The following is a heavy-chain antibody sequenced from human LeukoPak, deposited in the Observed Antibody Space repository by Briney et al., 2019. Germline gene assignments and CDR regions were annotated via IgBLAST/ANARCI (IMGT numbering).Heavy chain of an antibody. Sequence: PSETLSLTCAVYGGSFSGYYWSWIRQPPGKGLEWIGEINHSGSTNYNPSLKSRVAISVDTSKNQFSLKLSSVTAADTAVYYCARRGGKGLRYWGQGTLVTVSS. CDR2: INHSGST. CDR1: GGSFSGYY. J-gene: IGHJ4*02. D-gene: IGHD4-23*01. CDR3: ARRGGKGLRY. V-gene: IGHV4-34*01.